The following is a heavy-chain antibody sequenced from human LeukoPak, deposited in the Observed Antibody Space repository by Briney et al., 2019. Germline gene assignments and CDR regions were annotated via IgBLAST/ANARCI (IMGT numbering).Heavy chain of an antibody. CDR3: ASQRIMITFGGTTWGNWFDP. CDR2: IYYSGSP. CDR1: GGSISSYY. Sequence: SETLSLTCTVSGGSISSYYWNWIRQPPGKGLEWIGYIYYSGSPNYNPSLKSRVTISVDTSKNQFSLKLSSVTAADTAVYYCASQRIMITFGGTTWGNWFDPWGQGTLVTVSS. D-gene: IGHD3-16*01. V-gene: IGHV4-59*12. J-gene: IGHJ5*02.